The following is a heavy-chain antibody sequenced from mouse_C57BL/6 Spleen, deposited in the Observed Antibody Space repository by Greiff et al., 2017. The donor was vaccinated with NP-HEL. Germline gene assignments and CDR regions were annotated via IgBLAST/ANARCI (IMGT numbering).Heavy chain of an antibody. CDR3: ARWEDSSAFAY. CDR2: IYPGSGST. CDR1: GYTFTSYW. Sequence: VQVVESGAELVKPGASVKMSCKASGYTFTSYWITWVKQRPGQGLEWIGDIYPGSGSTNYNEKFKSKATLTVDTSSSTAYMQLSSLTSEDSAVYYCARWEDSSAFAYWGQGTLVTVSA. J-gene: IGHJ3*01. D-gene: IGHD3-2*02. V-gene: IGHV1-55*01.